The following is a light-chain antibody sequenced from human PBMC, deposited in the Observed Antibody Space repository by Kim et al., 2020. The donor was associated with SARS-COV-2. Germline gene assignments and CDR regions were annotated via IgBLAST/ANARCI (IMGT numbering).Light chain of an antibody. CDR1: QSVSSDY. CDR3: QQYDTSPYT. V-gene: IGKV3-20*01. J-gene: IGKJ2*01. Sequence: SPGESATLSCRASQSVSSDYLAWYHQRPGQAPRLLIYLASTRATGAPIRFSGSGSGTDFTLTIRRLEPEDSGVFYCQQYDTSPYTFGQGTKVDIK. CDR2: LAS.